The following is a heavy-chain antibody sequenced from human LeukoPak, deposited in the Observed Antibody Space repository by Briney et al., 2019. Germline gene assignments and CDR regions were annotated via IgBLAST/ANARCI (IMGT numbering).Heavy chain of an antibody. CDR1: GYTFTNYW. D-gene: IGHD6-19*01. V-gene: IGHV5-51*01. CDR3: ARGGLGWRDFYY. CDR2: IYPGDSDT. Sequence: GESLKISCKGSGYTFTNYWIGWVRQMPGKGLEWMGIIYPGDSDTRYSPSFQGQATISVDKSISTAFLQWSSLKASDTATYYCARGGLGWRDFYYWGQGTLVTVSS. J-gene: IGHJ4*02.